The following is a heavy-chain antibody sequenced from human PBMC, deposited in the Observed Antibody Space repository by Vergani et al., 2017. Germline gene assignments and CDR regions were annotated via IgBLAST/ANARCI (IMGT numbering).Heavy chain of an antibody. CDR1: SFKLGDYG. J-gene: IGHJ4*02. D-gene: IGHD4-17*01. CDR3: AKXGRENSDYGYFDC. Sequence: QVQLVESGGGVVQPGRSLRLSCTPSSFKLGDYGMHWVRQAPGKGLEWVAFIGYDGRIKYNVDSVKGRFTISRDTSKKTLSLQMRSLRADDTAVYYCAKXGRENSDYGYFDCWGQGTLVTVSS. V-gene: IGHV3-30*02. CDR2: IGYDGRIK.